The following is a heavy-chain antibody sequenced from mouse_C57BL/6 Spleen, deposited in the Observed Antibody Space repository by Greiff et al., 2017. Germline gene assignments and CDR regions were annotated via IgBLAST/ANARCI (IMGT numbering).Heavy chain of an antibody. J-gene: IGHJ4*01. CDR3: ARDLPAMDY. V-gene: IGHV5-16*01. CDR2: INYDGSST. CDR1: GFTFSDYY. Sequence: EVKLVESEGGLVQPGSSMKLSCTASGFTFSDYYMAWVRQVPEKGLEWVANINYDGSSTYYMDSLKSSLIISRDNAKNILYLQMSSLKSEDTATYYCARDLPAMDYWGQGTSVTVSS.